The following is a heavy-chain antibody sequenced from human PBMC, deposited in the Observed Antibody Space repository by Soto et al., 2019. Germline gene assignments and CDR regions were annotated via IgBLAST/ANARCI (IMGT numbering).Heavy chain of an antibody. Sequence: EVQLVESGGGLVQPGGSLRLSCAASGFTFSSYDMHWVRQATGKGLEWVSAIGTAGDTYYPGSVKGRFTISRENAKNSLYLQMNSLRAGDTAVYYCARGRRDFWSGYYPYYYMDVWGKGTTVTVSS. D-gene: IGHD3-3*01. V-gene: IGHV3-13*01. CDR2: IGTAGDT. J-gene: IGHJ6*03. CDR3: ARGRRDFWSGYYPYYYMDV. CDR1: GFTFSSYD.